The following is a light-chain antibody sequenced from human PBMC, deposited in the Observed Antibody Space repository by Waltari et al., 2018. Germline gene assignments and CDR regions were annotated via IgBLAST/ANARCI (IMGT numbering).Light chain of an antibody. J-gene: IGLJ3*02. CDR3: QTGGHGTWV. Sequence: QLVLTQSPSASAPLGASVKLTCTLSSGHSSNVIAWHQQRPEKGPRYLMKVNSDGSHNKGDEIPDRFSGSSSGAERYLTISSLQSEDEADYYCQTGGHGTWVFGGGTKLTVL. CDR1: SGHSSNV. CDR2: VNSDGSH. V-gene: IGLV4-69*01.